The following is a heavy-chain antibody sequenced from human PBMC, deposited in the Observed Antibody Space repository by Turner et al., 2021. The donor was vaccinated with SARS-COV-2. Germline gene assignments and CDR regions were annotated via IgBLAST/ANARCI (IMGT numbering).Heavy chain of an antibody. V-gene: IGHV3-30*18. CDR1: RFTFSNYG. CDR3: AKSGGMYCSGGNCYSSYFDY. Sequence: QVQLVDSGGGVLQPGRSLRLSCAASRFTFSNYGVHWVRQAPGKGLEWVAVISYDGSNKYYADSVKDRFTISRDNSRNTLYLQMNSLRAEDTAVYYCAKSGGMYCSGGNCYSSYFDYWGQGTLVTVSS. J-gene: IGHJ4*02. CDR2: ISYDGSNK. D-gene: IGHD2-15*01.